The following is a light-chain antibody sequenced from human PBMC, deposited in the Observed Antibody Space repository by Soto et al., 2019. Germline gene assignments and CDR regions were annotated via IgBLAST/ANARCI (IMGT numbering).Light chain of an antibody. J-gene: IGLJ1*01. CDR2: DVS. CDR3: SSYISTSTLNV. CDR1: SSDVGGYNY. Sequence: QSVLTQPASVSGSPGHSITISCSGTSSDVGGYNYVSWYQQHPGKAPKLMIYDVSNRPSGVSNRFSGFKSGNTASLTISGLQAEDEADYYCSSYISTSTLNVFGTGTKLTVL. V-gene: IGLV2-14*03.